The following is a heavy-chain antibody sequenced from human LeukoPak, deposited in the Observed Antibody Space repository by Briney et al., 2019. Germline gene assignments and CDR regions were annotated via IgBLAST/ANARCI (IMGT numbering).Heavy chain of an antibody. J-gene: IGHJ4*02. Sequence: GGSLRLSCAASGFTFSSYAMSWVRQAPGKGLEWVSAISGSGGSTYYADSVKGRFTISRDNSKNTLYLQMNSLRAEDTAVYYCAKAPRECSGRYFGPPSPFDCRGQGTLVTVSS. CDR1: GFTFSSYA. D-gene: IGHD3-10*02. V-gene: IGHV3-23*01. CDR2: ISGSGGST. CDR3: AKAPRECSGRYFGPPSPFDC.